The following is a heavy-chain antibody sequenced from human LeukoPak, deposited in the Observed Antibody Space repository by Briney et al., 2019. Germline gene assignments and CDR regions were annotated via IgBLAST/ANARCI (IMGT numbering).Heavy chain of an antibody. Sequence: HPGGSLRLSCAVSGFTFSSYEMNWVRQAPGKGLEWVSYISRSGTTIYYADSVKGRFTISRDNAKNSLCLQMNSLRAEDTAVYYCAREMHGDDDYWGQGTLVTVSS. CDR2: ISRSGTTI. D-gene: IGHD4-17*01. CDR3: AREMHGDDDY. CDR1: GFTFSSYE. V-gene: IGHV3-48*03. J-gene: IGHJ4*02.